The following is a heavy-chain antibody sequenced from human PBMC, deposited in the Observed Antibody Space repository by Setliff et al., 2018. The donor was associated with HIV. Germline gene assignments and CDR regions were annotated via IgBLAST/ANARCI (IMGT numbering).Heavy chain of an antibody. J-gene: IGHJ4*02. D-gene: IGHD3-9*01. V-gene: IGHV3-11*04. CDR1: GFTFSDYY. Sequence: GGSLRLSCTASGFTFSDYYMSWIRQSPGKGLEWISYISSSGTTIYYADSVKGRFTISRDNAKNTLYLQMNSLRAEDTAVYYCVRDPTLDILTGPYFDYWGQGTLVTVSS. CDR3: VRDPTLDILTGPYFDY. CDR2: ISSSGTTI.